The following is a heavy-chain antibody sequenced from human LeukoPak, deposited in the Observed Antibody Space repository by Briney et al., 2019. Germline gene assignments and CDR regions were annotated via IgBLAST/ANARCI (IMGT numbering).Heavy chain of an antibody. CDR1: GGSFSGYY. D-gene: IGHD4-17*01. CDR3: ARFPPYYGDGGY. Sequence: KASETLSLTCAVYGGSFSGYYWSGIRPPPGKGREWIGEINHSGSTNYNPSLKSRVTISVDTSKNQFSLKLSSETAADTAVYYCARFPPYYGDGGYWGQGTLVTVSS. V-gene: IGHV4-34*01. CDR2: INHSGST. J-gene: IGHJ4*02.